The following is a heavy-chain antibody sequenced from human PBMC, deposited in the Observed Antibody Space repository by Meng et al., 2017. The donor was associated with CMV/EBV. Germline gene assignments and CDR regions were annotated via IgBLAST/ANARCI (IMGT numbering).Heavy chain of an antibody. CDR2: IYTSGST. CDR1: GGSISSYY. D-gene: IGHD2-15*01. CDR3: ARSMVVAGDWFDP. J-gene: IGHJ5*02. V-gene: IGHV4-4*07. Sequence: GSGPGLGKPSETLYLTCPVSGGSISSYYWSWIRQPAGKGLEWIGRIYTSGSTNYNPSLKSRVTMSVDTSKNQFSLKLSSVTAADTAVYYCARSMVVAGDWFDPWGQGTLVTVSS.